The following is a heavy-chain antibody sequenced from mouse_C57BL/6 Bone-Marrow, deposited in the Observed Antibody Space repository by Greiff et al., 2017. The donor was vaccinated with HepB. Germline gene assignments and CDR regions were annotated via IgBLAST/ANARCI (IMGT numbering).Heavy chain of an antibody. V-gene: IGHV1-5*01. J-gene: IGHJ1*03. D-gene: IGHD5-5*01. CDR2: IYPGNSDT. Sequence: EVQLQQSGTVLARPGASVKMSCKTSGYTFTSYWMHWVKQRPGQGLEWLGAIYPGNSDTSYNQKFKGKAKLTAVTSASTAYMELSSLTNEDSAVYYCTRDSYLYWYFDVWGTGTTVTVSS. CDR1: GYTFTSYW. CDR3: TRDSYLYWYFDV.